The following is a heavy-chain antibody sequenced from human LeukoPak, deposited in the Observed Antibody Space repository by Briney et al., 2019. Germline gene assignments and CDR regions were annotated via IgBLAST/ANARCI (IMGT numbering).Heavy chain of an antibody. V-gene: IGHV4-38-2*02. Sequence: SETLSLTCTVSGYSISSGYYWGWIRQPPGKGLEWIGSIYHSGSTYYNPSLKSRVTISVDTSKNQFSLKLSSLTAADTAVYYCARGSFFDYWGQGTLVTVSS. CDR3: ARGSFFDY. CDR2: IYHSGST. J-gene: IGHJ4*02. D-gene: IGHD3-16*02. CDR1: GYSISSGYY.